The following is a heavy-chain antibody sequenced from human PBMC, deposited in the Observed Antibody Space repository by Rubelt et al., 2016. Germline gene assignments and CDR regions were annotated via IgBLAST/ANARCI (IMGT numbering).Heavy chain of an antibody. CDR3: AKCADRNSADY. D-gene: IGHD1-7*01. CDR2: ISSSGSTI. J-gene: IGHJ4*02. Sequence: VESGGGLVKPGGSLRLSCAASGFSFSDYYMSWVRQAPGKGLEWLSYISSSGSTIYYGDSVKGRFTISRDNAKNTLYLQMSRLRAEDTAVYYCAKCADRNSADYWGQGTLVTVSS. CDR1: GFSFSDYY. V-gene: IGHV3-11*01.